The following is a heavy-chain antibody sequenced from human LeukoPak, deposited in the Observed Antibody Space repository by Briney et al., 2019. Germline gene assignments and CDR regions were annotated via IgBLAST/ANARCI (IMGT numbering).Heavy chain of an antibody. V-gene: IGHV4-4*09. D-gene: IGHD1-26*01. CDR3: ARLRVSGSYLYYFDY. Sequence: SETLPLTCTVSNGCISSYHWSWVRQPPGKGLEWIGYSLTSGTTNYNPSLKSRLTISVDTSKNQFTLKLSSVTAADTAVYYCARLRVSGSYLYYFDYWGQGTLVTVSS. CDR2: SLTSGTT. J-gene: IGHJ4*02. CDR1: NGCISSYH.